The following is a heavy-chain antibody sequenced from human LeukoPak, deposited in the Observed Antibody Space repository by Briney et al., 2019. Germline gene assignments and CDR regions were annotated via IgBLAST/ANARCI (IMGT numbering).Heavy chain of an antibody. D-gene: IGHD6-6*01. CDR2: INHSGST. CDR1: GGSFSGYY. Sequence: RPSETLSLTCAVYGGSFSGYYWSWIRQPPGKGLEWIGEINHSGSTNYNPSLKSRVTISVDTSKNQFSLKLSSVTAADTAVYYCARGEYSSSSWFDPWGREPWSPSPQ. V-gene: IGHV4-34*01. J-gene: IGHJ5*02. CDR3: ARGEYSSSSWFDP.